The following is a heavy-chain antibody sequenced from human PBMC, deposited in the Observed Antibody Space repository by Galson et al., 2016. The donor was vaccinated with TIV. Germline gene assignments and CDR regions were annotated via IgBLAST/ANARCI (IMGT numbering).Heavy chain of an antibody. D-gene: IGHD3-9*01. CDR1: GFTFSDYW. Sequence: SLRPSCAASGFTFSDYWMHWVRRAPGRGLEWLANIKQDGSVTFHAGAVKGRFAISRDNARNSLYLQMDSLRVDDTAVYYCANFAANYWGRGTLVTVSS. CDR3: ANFAANY. J-gene: IGHJ4*02. V-gene: IGHV3-7*01. CDR2: IKQDGSVT.